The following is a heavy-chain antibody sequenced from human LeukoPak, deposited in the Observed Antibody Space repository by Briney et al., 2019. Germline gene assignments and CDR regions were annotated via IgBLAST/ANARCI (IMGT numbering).Heavy chain of an antibody. V-gene: IGHV3-30*03. CDR1: GFTFSSYG. CDR2: ISYDGSNK. D-gene: IGHD1-26*01. Sequence: GGSLRLSCAASGFTFSSYGMHWVRQAPGKGLEWVAVISYDGSNKYYADSVKGRFTTSRDNSKNTLYLQMNSLRAEDTAVYYCARPVGGYYEYWGQGTLVTVSS. J-gene: IGHJ4*02. CDR3: ARPVGGYYEY.